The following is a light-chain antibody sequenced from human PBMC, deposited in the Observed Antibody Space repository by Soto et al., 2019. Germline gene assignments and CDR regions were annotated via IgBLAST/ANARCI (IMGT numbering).Light chain of an antibody. Sequence: DIQMTQSPSTLSASVGDRVTITCRASHSISSWLAWYRQKPGEAPELLIYDASSLESGVPSRFSGSGSGTEFTLTISSLQPDDFATYYCQQYDNASPLTVGGGTKVDIK. CDR1: HSISSW. J-gene: IGKJ4*01. V-gene: IGKV1-5*01. CDR3: QQYDNASPLT. CDR2: DAS.